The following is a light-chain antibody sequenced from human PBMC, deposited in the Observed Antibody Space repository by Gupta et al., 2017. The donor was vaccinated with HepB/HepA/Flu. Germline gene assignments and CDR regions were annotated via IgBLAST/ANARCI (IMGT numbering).Light chain of an antibody. CDR1: SLRSYY. Sequence: SELTLAHAVSVPSGQTVRITCQGDSLRSYYASWYQQKPGQAPVLVIYGETNRPSGMPDRFPGSSSGNTASLTITGALADDEADYYCNTLDSSGILYVFGSGTKVTVL. J-gene: IGLJ1*01. CDR2: GET. V-gene: IGLV3-19*01. CDR3: NTLDSSGILYV.